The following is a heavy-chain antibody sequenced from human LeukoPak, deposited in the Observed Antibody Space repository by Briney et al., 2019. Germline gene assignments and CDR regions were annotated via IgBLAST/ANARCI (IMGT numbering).Heavy chain of an antibody. Sequence: SETLSLTCAVYGGSFSGYYWSWIRQPPGKGLEWVGEINHSGSTNYNPSLKSRVTISVDTSKNQFSLKLSSVTAADTAVYYCARARMTYYGSGSYFHYYYYYYMDVWGKGTTVTVSS. V-gene: IGHV4-34*01. CDR2: INHSGST. CDR1: GGSFSGYY. J-gene: IGHJ6*03. D-gene: IGHD3-10*01. CDR3: ARARMTYYGSGSYFHYYYYYYMDV.